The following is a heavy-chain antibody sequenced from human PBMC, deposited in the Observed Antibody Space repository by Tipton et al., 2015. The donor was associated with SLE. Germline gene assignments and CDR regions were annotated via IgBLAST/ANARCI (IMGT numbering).Heavy chain of an antibody. V-gene: IGHV3-30-3*01. J-gene: IGHJ4*02. CDR1: GFTFSSYA. Sequence: SLRLSCAASGFTFSSYAMHWVRQAPGKGLEWVAVISYDGSNKYYADSVKGRFTISRDNSKNTLYLQMNSLRAEDTAVYYCARVAAMVGGLFDYWGQGTLVTVSS. D-gene: IGHD5-18*01. CDR2: ISYDGSNK. CDR3: ARVAAMVGGLFDY.